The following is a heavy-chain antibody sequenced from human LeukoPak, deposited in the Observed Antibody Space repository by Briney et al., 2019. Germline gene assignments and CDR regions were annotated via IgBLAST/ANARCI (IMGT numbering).Heavy chain of an antibody. V-gene: IGHV4-59*01. Sequence: SQTLSLTCTVSGGSISSYYWSWIRQPPGKGLEWIGYIYYSGSTNYNPSLKSRVTISVDTSKNQFSLKLSSVTAADTAVYYCARESRQGGDFDYWGQGTLVTVSS. J-gene: IGHJ4*02. CDR3: ARESRQGGDFDY. D-gene: IGHD3-10*01. CDR2: IYYSGST. CDR1: GGSISSYY.